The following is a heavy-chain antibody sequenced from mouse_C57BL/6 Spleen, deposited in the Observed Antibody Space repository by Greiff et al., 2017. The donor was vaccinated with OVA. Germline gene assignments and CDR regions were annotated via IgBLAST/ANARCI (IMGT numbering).Heavy chain of an antibody. CDR3: ARSYYGNYRYFDV. Sequence: EVQLVESGGGLVQPGDSLSLSCAASGFTFTDYYMSWVRQPPGKALEWLGFIRNKANGYTTEYSASVKGRFTISRDNSQSILYLQMNALRAEDSATYYCARSYYGNYRYFDVWGTGTTVTVSS. D-gene: IGHD2-1*01. CDR2: IRNKANGYTT. J-gene: IGHJ1*03. CDR1: GFTFTDYY. V-gene: IGHV7-3*01.